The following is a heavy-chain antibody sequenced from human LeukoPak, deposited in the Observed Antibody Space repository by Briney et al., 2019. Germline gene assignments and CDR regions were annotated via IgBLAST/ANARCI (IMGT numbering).Heavy chain of an antibody. V-gene: IGHV4-61*02. D-gene: IGHD2-2*01. CDR2: IYTSGST. CDR3: ARYQLLFFPGAFDI. J-gene: IGHJ3*02. Sequence: SQTLSLTCTVSGGSISSGSYYWSWIRQPAGKGLEWIGRIYTSGSTNYNPSLKSRVTISVDTSKNQFSLKLSSVTAADTAVYYCARYQLLFFPGAFDIWGQGTMVTVSS. CDR1: GGSISSGSYY.